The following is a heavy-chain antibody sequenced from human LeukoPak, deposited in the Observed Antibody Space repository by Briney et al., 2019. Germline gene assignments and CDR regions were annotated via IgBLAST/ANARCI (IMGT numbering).Heavy chain of an antibody. Sequence: GGSLRLSCAASGFTFSHFVMTWVRQAPGTGLEWVSSISTSGGSTFYADSVKGRFTISRDNSMNTVSLQMNSLRAEDTAVYYCAKDSFCSGGSCYGNDYWGQGTLVTVSS. V-gene: IGHV3-23*01. CDR2: ISTSGGST. CDR1: GFTFSHFV. CDR3: AKDSFCSGGSCYGNDY. J-gene: IGHJ4*02. D-gene: IGHD2-15*01.